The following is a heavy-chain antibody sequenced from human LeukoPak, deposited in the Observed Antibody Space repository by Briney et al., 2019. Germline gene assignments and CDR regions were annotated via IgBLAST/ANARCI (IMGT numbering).Heavy chain of an antibody. CDR1: GDSISSSSYY. CDR3: ARDITGSFDY. Sequence: SETLSLTCTVSGDSISSSSYYWGWIRQPPGKGLEWIGCIYYSGSTYYNPSLKSRVTISVDTSKNQFSLKLSSVTAADTAVYYCARDITGSFDYWGQGNLVTVSS. J-gene: IGHJ4*02. D-gene: IGHD1-14*01. V-gene: IGHV4-39*07. CDR2: IYYSGST.